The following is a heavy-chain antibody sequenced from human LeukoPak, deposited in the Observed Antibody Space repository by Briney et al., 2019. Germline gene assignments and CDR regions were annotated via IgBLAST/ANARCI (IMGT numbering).Heavy chain of an antibody. CDR1: GYTFTSNY. Sequence: ASVKVSCKASGYTFTSNYIHWVRQAPGQGLEWMGMIYPRDGSTSYARKFQGRVTVTRDTSTSTVHMELSGLRSEDTAVYYCAGIMAGTEFDYWGQGTLVTVSS. D-gene: IGHD6-19*01. CDR2: IYPRDGST. J-gene: IGHJ4*02. V-gene: IGHV1-46*01. CDR3: AGIMAGTEFDY.